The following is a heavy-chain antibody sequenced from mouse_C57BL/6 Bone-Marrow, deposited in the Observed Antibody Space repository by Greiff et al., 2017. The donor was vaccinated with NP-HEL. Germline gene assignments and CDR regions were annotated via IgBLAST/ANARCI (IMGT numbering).Heavy chain of an antibody. CDR3: ARGFITTEFSFAY. Sequence: VQLQQPGAELVKPGASVKMSCKASGYTFTSYWITWVKQRPGQGLEWIGDIYPGSGSTNYNEKFKSKATLTVDTSSSTAYMQLSSLTSEDSAVYYCARGFITTEFSFAYWGQGTLVTVSA. D-gene: IGHD1-1*01. J-gene: IGHJ3*01. CDR2: IYPGSGST. V-gene: IGHV1-55*01. CDR1: GYTFTSYW.